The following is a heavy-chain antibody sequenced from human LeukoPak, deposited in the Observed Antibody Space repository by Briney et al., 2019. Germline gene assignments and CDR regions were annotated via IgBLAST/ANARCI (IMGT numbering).Heavy chain of an antibody. D-gene: IGHD4-17*01. CDR3: ARDNGDPPLDS. V-gene: IGHV4-4*07. Sequence: SETLSLTCTVSGVSISDYYWSWIRQPAGKGLEWIGRLYTGGATNYNPSLESRVTMSVDTSKNVFSLKLSSVTAADTAVYYCARDNGDPPLDSWGQGTLVTVSS. CDR1: GVSISDYY. J-gene: IGHJ4*02. CDR2: LYTGGAT.